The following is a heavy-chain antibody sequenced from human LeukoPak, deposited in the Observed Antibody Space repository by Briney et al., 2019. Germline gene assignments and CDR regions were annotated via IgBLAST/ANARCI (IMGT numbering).Heavy chain of an antibody. CDR3: ARYGGVIVIPNS. Sequence: SETLSLTCAVSGGSISSSSYYWGWIRQPPGKGLEWIGSTYYSGSTYYNPSLKSRVTISVDTSKNQFSLKLSSVTAADTAVYYCARYGGVIVIPNSWGQGTLVTVSS. V-gene: IGHV4-39*01. J-gene: IGHJ4*02. D-gene: IGHD3-16*02. CDR1: GGSISSSSYY. CDR2: TYYSGST.